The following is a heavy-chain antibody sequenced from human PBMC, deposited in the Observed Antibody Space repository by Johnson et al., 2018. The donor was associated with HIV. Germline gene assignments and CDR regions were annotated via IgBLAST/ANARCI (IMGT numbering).Heavy chain of an antibody. D-gene: IGHD3-16*01. CDR1: GFTFDDYA. CDR3: AKAPSMGADAFDI. CDR2: ISWNGDNI. V-gene: IGHV3-9*01. Sequence: QLVESGGVVVQPGGSLRLSCAASGFTFDDYAMHWVRQAPGKGLEWVSGISWNGDNIDYADAVQGRFSISRDNTKNSLYLQMNSLRREDTALYYCAKAPSMGADAFDIWGQGTMVTVSS. J-gene: IGHJ3*02.